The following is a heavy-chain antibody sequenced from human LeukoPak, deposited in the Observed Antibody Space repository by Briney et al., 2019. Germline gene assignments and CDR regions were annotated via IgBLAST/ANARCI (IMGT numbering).Heavy chain of an antibody. CDR3: ARGCGSSSACGY. V-gene: IGHV1-8*03. J-gene: IGHJ4*02. D-gene: IGHD6-6*01. Sequence: ASVKVSCKASGGTFTSYDINWVRQATGQGLEWMGWMNPNSGNTGYAQKFQGRVTITRNTSISTAYMELSSLRSEDTAVYYCARGCGSSSACGYWGQGTLVTVSS. CDR1: GGTFTSYD. CDR2: MNPNSGNT.